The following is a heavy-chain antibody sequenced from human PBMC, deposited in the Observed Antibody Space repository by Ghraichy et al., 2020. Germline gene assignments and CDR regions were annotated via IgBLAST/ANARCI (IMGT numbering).Heavy chain of an antibody. CDR1: GGSMRGYY. Sequence: SETLSLTCTVSGGSMRGYYWSWIRQPPGKGLEWIGYIYYSGSSNYNPSLKSRATISLDTSKDQFSLNLSSVIAADTAVYYCARGSLYGYSGGWYYWVDPWGQGTQVTVAS. V-gene: IGHV4-59*01. J-gene: IGHJ5*02. D-gene: IGHD6-19*01. CDR3: ARGSLYGYSGGWYYWVDP. CDR2: IYYSGSS.